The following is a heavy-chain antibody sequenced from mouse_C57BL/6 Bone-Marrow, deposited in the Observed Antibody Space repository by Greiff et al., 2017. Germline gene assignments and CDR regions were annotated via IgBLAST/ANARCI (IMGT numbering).Heavy chain of an antibody. D-gene: IGHD1-1*01. Sequence: EVMLVESGGGLVQPGGSMKLSCVASGFTFSNYWMNWVRQSPEKGLEWVAQIRLKSDNYATHYAESVKGRFTISRDDSKSSVYLQMNNLRAEDTGIYYCTVWHYGSSFPYFDYWGQGTTLTVSS. CDR1: GFTFSNYW. CDR2: IRLKSDNYAT. CDR3: TVWHYGSSFPYFDY. V-gene: IGHV6-3*01. J-gene: IGHJ2*01.